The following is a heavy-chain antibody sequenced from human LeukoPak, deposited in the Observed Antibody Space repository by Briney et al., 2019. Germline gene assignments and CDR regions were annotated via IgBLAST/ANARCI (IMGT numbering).Heavy chain of an antibody. D-gene: IGHD3-22*01. CDR3: ARDEYYYDSSGSSYFDY. CDR1: GYTFTSYG. CDR2: ISAYNGNT. Sequence: ASVKVSCKASGYTFTSYGISWVRQAPGQGLEWMGWISAYNGNTNYAQKLQGRVTMTTDTSTSTAYMELRSPRSDDAAVYYCARDEYYYDSSGSSYFDYWGQGTLVTVSS. J-gene: IGHJ4*02. V-gene: IGHV1-18*01.